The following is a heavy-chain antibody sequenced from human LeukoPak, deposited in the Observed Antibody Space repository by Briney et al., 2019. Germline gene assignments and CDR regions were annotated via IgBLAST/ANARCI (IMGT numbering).Heavy chain of an antibody. Sequence: SETLSLTCTVSGGSISSSSYYWGWIRQPPGKGLEWIGSIYYSGSTYYNPSLKSRVTVSVDTSKNQFSLKLSSVTAADTAVYYCAREVSGRLDYWGQGTLVTVSS. J-gene: IGHJ4*02. D-gene: IGHD6-25*01. V-gene: IGHV4-39*07. CDR1: GGSISSSSYY. CDR2: IYYSGST. CDR3: AREVSGRLDY.